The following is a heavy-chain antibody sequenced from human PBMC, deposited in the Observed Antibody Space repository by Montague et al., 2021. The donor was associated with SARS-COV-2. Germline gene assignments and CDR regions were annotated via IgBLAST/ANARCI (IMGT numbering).Heavy chain of an antibody. D-gene: IGHD2-21*01. V-gene: IGHV4-59*11. Sequence: SETLSLTCTVSAGSISSHYWSWIRQPPGKALEWIGYVYYTGSTKYNPSLKSRVTMSVDTPKNRFSLSLRSLTAADTAVYYCARDEHTCLIANCLNDFDIWGLGALVTVSS. J-gene: IGHJ4*02. CDR2: VYYTGST. CDR1: AGSISSHY. CDR3: ARDEHTCLIANCLNDFDI.